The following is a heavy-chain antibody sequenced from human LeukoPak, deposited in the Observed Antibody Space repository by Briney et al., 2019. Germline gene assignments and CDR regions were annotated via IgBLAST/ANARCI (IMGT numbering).Heavy chain of an antibody. J-gene: IGHJ5*02. CDR1: GYTFTGYY. CDR3: ARTRPRVVVVVAATPGLGWFDP. Sequence: ASVKVSCKASGYTFTGYYMHWVRQAPGQGLEWMGRINPNSGGTNYAQKFQGRVTMTRDTSISTAYMELSSLRSEDTAVYYCARTRPRVVVVVAATPGLGWFDPWGQGTLVTVSS. CDR2: INPNSGGT. D-gene: IGHD2-15*01. V-gene: IGHV1-2*06.